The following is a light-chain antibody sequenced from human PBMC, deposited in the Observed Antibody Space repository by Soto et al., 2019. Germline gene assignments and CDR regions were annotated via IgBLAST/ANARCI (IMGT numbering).Light chain of an antibody. J-gene: IGKJ4*01. V-gene: IGKV3-20*01. Sequence: ESVLTQSPGTLSLSPGDTATLSCRASQSLDSGYLIWYQQKPGQAPRLLIYGASSRATGIPDRFRGSGSGTDFTLTISRLEPEDFAVYYCQQYGNPLTFGGGTKVEIK. CDR2: GAS. CDR1: QSLDSGY. CDR3: QQYGNPLT.